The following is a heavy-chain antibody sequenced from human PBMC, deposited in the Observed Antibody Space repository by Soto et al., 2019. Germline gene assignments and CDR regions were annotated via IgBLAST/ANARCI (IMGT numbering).Heavy chain of an antibody. CDR2: IIPIFGTA. Sequence: ASVKVSCKASGGTFSSYAISWVRQAPGQGLEWMGGIIPIFGTANYAQKFQGRVTITADESTSTAYMELSSLRSEDTAVYYCARDSGSYYGQFDYWGQGTLVTVSS. J-gene: IGHJ4*02. V-gene: IGHV1-69*13. CDR1: GGTFSSYA. CDR3: ARDSGSYYGQFDY. D-gene: IGHD3-10*01.